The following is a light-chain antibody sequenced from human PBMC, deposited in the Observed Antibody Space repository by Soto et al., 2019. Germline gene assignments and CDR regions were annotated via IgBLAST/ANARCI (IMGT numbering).Light chain of an antibody. V-gene: IGLV2-11*01. CDR3: CSYAGSYTLV. J-gene: IGLJ1*01. CDR1: SSDVGGYNY. CDR2: DVS. Sequence: CDRNRPRSGNGAALRGRRLSCTATSSDVGGYNYVSWYQQHPGKAPKLMIYDVSKRPSGVPDRFSGSKSGNTASLTISGLQAEDEADYYCCSYAGSYTLVFGTGTKVTVL.